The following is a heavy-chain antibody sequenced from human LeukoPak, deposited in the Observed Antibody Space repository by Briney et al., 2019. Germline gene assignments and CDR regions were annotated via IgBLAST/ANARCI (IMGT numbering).Heavy chain of an antibody. CDR1: GGSISSYY. CDR2: IYTSGST. D-gene: IGHD3-9*01. Sequence: SETLSLTCTVAGGSISSYYWSWIRQPAGKGLEWIGRIYTSGSTNYNPSLKSRVTMSVDTSKNQFSLKLSSVTAADTAVYYCARDASVRYFDWLRDYNWSDPWGQGTLVTVSS. CDR3: ARDASVRYFDWLRDYNWSDP. V-gene: IGHV4-4*07. J-gene: IGHJ5*02.